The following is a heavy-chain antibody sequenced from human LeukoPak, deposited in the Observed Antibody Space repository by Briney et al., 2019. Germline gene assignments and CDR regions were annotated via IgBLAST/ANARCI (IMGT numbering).Heavy chain of an antibody. CDR2: ISSSSSYI. J-gene: IGHJ4*02. V-gene: IGHV3-21*01. D-gene: IGHD1-7*01. CDR3: ARDLLGWNYLFDY. Sequence: GGSLRLSCAASGFTFSTCSMNWVRQAPGKGLEWVSSISSSSSYIYYADSVKGRFTISRDNAKNSLYLQMNSLRAEDTAVYYCARDLLGWNYLFDYWGQGTLVTVSS. CDR1: GFTFSTCS.